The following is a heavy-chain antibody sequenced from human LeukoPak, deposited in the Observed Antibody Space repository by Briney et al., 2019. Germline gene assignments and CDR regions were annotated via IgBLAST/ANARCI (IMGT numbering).Heavy chain of an antibody. V-gene: IGHV3-33*01. D-gene: IGHD2-15*01. J-gene: IGHJ4*02. CDR1: GXTFSSYG. CDR3: ARTFAAAHIDY. Sequence: PGGSLRLPCAASGXTFSSYGMHWVRQAPGKGLEWVAVIWYDGSNKYYADSVKGRFTISRDNAKNTLYLEMNSLRAEDTAVYYCARTFAAAHIDYWGQGTLVTVSS. CDR2: IWYDGSNK.